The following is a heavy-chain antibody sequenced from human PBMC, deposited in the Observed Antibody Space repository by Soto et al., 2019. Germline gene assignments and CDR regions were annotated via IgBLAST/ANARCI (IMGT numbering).Heavy chain of an antibody. J-gene: IGHJ2*01. Sequence: GESLKISCKGSGYSFTSYWISWVRQMPGKGLEWMGRIDPSDSYTNYSPSFQGHVTIPADKSISTAYLQWSSLKASDTAMYYCATSVPPYYYDSSGYKDYWYFDLWGRGTLVTVSS. D-gene: IGHD3-22*01. CDR2: IDPSDSYT. CDR1: GYSFTSYW. CDR3: ATSVPPYYYDSSGYKDYWYFDL. V-gene: IGHV5-10-1*01.